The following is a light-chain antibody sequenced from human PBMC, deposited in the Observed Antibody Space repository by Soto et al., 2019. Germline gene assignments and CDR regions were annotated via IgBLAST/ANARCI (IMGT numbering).Light chain of an antibody. CDR3: QHLRAYPFS. CDR1: QDINTY. V-gene: IGKV1-9*01. CDR2: PAS. Sequence: DIQLTQCPSFLSASVGDRVTVSCRASQDINTYLAWFQQKPGKVPQLLVYPASTLQDGVPSRFSGRGSGTEFTLTINNLQPEDFATYYCQHLRAYPFSFGQGTKVDIK. J-gene: IGKJ2*03.